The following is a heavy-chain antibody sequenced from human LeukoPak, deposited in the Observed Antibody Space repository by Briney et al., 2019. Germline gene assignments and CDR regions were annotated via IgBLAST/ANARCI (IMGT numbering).Heavy chain of an antibody. J-gene: IGHJ4*02. Sequence: SETLSLTCTVSGGSISSYYWSWIRQPPGKGLEWIGYIYYSGSTNYNPSLKSRATISVDTSKNQFSLKLSSVTAADTAVYYCARQGSSGWWNYWGQGTLVTVSS. CDR3: ARQGSSGWWNY. CDR1: GGSISSYY. D-gene: IGHD6-19*01. V-gene: IGHV4-59*08. CDR2: IYYSGST.